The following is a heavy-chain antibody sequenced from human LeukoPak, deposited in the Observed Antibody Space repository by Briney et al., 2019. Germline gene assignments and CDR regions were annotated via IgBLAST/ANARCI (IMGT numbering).Heavy chain of an antibody. CDR3: AMTRSGLRYIDY. J-gene: IGHJ4*02. V-gene: IGHV4-34*01. CDR2: INHSGST. CDR1: GGSFSGYY. Sequence: SETLSLTCAVYGGSFSGYYWSWIRQPPGKGLEWIGEINHSGSTNYNPSLKSRVTISVDTSKNQFSLKLSSVTAADTAVYYCAMTRSGLRYIDYWGQGTLVTVSS. D-gene: IGHD6-19*01.